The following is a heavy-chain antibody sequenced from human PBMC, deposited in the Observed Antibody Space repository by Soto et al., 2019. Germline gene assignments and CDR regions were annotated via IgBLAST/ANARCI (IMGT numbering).Heavy chain of an antibody. CDR3: ARGRMASGIDY. D-gene: IGHD1-26*01. CDR1: GGSFSGYY. Sequence: PSETLSLTCAVYGGSFSGYYWTWIRQPPGTGLEWIGEINHSGSTNYNPSLKSRVTISVDTSKNQFSPKLSSVTAADTAVYYCARGRMASGIDYWGQGILVTVSS. J-gene: IGHJ4*02. CDR2: INHSGST. V-gene: IGHV4-34*01.